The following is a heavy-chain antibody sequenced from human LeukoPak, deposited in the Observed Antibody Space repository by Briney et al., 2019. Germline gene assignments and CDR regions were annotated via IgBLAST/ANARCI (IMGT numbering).Heavy chain of an antibody. D-gene: IGHD2-15*01. J-gene: IGHJ6*02. V-gene: IGHV5-51*01. CDR1: GYSLASYW. CDR2: IYPGDSDT. Sequence: GESLKISCKGSGYSLASYWIGWVRQMPGKGLEWMGIIYPGDSDTRYSPSFQGQVTISADKSISTAYLQWSSLKASDTAMYYCARYGGYCSGGSCYRTYYYDSSGYYGMDVWGQGTTVTVSS. CDR3: ARYGGYCSGGSCYRTYYYDSSGYYGMDV.